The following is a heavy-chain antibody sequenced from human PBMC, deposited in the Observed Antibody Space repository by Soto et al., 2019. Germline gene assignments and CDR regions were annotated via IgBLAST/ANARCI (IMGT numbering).Heavy chain of an antibody. J-gene: IGHJ4*02. CDR2: ISFDGKNR. CDR3: AKRGGVVGGSEHTFFEY. CDR1: GFIFSNYG. D-gene: IGHD2-15*01. V-gene: IGHV3-30*18. Sequence: QVQLVESGGGVVQPGKSLRLSCAASGFIFSNYGMHWVRQAPCKGLEWVALISFDGKNRNYADSVKGRFTIYRDNPKNLLYLEMNSLRPEDTAFYYCAKRGGVVGGSEHTFFEYWGQGTLVTVSS.